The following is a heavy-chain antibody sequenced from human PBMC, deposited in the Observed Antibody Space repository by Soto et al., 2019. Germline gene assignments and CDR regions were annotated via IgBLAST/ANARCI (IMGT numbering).Heavy chain of an antibody. V-gene: IGHV4-59*01. CDR2: IYYSGST. D-gene: IGHD2-2*01. Sequence: QVQLQESGPGLVKPSETLSLTCTVSGGSISSYYWSWIRQPPGKGLEWIGYIYYSGSTNYNPSLKSRVTISVDTSKNQFSLKLSSVTAADTAVYYCARDLVVPAAPTSYYYGMDVWGKGTTVTVSS. CDR1: GGSISSYY. CDR3: ARDLVVPAAPTSYYYGMDV. J-gene: IGHJ6*04.